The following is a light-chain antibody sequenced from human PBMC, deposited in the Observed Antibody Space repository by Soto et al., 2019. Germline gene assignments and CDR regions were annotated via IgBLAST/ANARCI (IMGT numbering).Light chain of an antibody. CDR3: SSYTSSTLV. V-gene: IGLV2-14*03. CDR1: TSDVGDNDY. J-gene: IGLJ1*01. Sequence: LTQPASVSGSPGQSITISCTGTTSDVGDNDYVSWYQQHPGKAPKLMIYDVSNRPSGVSNRFSGSKSGNTASLTISGLQTEDEADYYCSSYTSSTLVFGAGTKVTVL. CDR2: DVS.